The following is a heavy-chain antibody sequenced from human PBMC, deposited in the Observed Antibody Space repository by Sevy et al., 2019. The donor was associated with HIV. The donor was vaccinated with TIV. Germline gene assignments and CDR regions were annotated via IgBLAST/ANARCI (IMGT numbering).Heavy chain of an antibody. CDR1: GFIFSSYP. CDR3: ASDRFWSGSTSYYFDH. CDR2: ISYDGSNK. D-gene: IGHD3-3*01. Sequence: GESLKISCAASGFIFSSYPMHWVRQAPGNGLEWVTVISYDGSNKYYAVSVKGRFTISRDNSKNTLYLQMNSLRTEDTAVYYCASDRFWSGSTSYYFDHWGQGTLVTVSS. V-gene: IGHV3-30*04. J-gene: IGHJ4*02.